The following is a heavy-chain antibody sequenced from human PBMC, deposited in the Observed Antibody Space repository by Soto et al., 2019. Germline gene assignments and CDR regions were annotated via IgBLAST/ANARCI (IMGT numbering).Heavy chain of an antibody. V-gene: IGHV3-74*01. CDR1: GFTFSSYW. J-gene: IGHJ4*02. CDR3: VRTSLVVAAATREDY. D-gene: IGHD2-15*01. Sequence: PGWSLRLSCAASGFTFSSYWMHWVRQATGKGLVWVSRINSDGSSTSYADSVKGRFTISRDNAKNTLYLQMNSLRAEDTAVYYCVRTSLVVAAATREDYWGQGTLVTVSS. CDR2: INSDGSST.